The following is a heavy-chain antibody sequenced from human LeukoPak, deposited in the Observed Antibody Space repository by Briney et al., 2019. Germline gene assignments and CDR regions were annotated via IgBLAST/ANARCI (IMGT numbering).Heavy chain of an antibody. CDR3: ARHLVPSDTSMVFDY. CDR1: GDSISSRGSY. J-gene: IGHJ4*02. Sequence: SEPLSLTCSVSGDSISSRGSYWGWVRQPPGRGLEWIGSIDYGGITYYNPSLKSRVTMSLDTSKNQFSLRLSSVTAADSALYYCARHLVPSDTSMVFDYWGLGTLVTVSS. V-gene: IGHV4-39*01. D-gene: IGHD5-18*01. CDR2: IDYGGIT.